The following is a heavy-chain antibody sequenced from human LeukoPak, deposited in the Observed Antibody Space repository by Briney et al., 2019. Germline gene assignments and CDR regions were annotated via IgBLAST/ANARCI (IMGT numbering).Heavy chain of an antibody. CDR2: IYSGGST. CDR3: ARLSPNTYAFDI. CDR1: GFTVSSNY. Sequence: GGSLRLSRAASGFTVSSNYMSWVRQAPGKGLEWVSVIYSGGSTYYADSVKGRFTISRDNSKNTLYLQMNSLRAEDTAVYYCARLSPNTYAFDIWGQGTMVTVSS. J-gene: IGHJ3*02. D-gene: IGHD2/OR15-2a*01. V-gene: IGHV3-53*01.